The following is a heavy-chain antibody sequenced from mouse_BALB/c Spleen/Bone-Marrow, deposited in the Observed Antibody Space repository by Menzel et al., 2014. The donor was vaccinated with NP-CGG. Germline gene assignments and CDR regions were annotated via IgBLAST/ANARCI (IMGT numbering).Heavy chain of an antibody. CDR2: ILPGSNST. D-gene: IGHD3-3*01. V-gene: IGHV1-9*01. Sequence: VQLQQSGAELMKPGASVKISCKATGYTFSSYWIEWVKQRPGHGLEWIGEILPGSNSTNYNEKFKGKATFTANTSSNTAYMQLSSLTSEDSAVYCGARRRFRGCDYWGQGTTLTVSS. J-gene: IGHJ2*01. CDR1: GYTFSSYW. CDR3: ARRRFRGCDY.